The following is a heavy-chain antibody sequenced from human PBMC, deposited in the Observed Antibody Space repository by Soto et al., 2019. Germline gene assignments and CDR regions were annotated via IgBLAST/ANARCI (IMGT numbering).Heavy chain of an antibody. J-gene: IGHJ3*01. Sequence: PSETLSLTCTVSGGSISSGQYYWSWIRQRPGKGLEWIGYMYYTGSAYYNPSLKSRVAISADTSERQFSLKLSSMTAADTAIYYCSRTGYIYGSDAFDVWGQGTVVTVSS. CDR1: GGSISSGQYY. V-gene: IGHV4-31*03. D-gene: IGHD5-18*01. CDR2: MYYTGSA. CDR3: SRTGYIYGSDAFDV.